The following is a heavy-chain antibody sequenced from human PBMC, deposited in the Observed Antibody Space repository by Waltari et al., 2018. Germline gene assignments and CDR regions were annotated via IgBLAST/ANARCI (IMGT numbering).Heavy chain of an antibody. Sequence: QVQLVQSGAEVKKPGSSVKVSCKASGGTFSSYTISWVRQAPGQGLEWMGRIIPILGIANYEQKFQGRVTITADKSTSTAYMELSSLRSEDTAVYYCARDRGAATYYYDSSGYYFDYWGQGTLVTVSS. CDR2: IIPILGIA. D-gene: IGHD3-22*01. V-gene: IGHV1-69*08. CDR3: ARDRGAATYYYDSSGYYFDY. J-gene: IGHJ4*02. CDR1: GGTFSSYT.